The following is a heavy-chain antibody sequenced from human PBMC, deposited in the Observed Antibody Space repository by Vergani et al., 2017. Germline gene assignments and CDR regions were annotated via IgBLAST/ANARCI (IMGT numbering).Heavy chain of an antibody. Sequence: VQLVESGGGVVQPGGSLRLSCAASGFSFSTYGMHWVRQAPGRGLEWVAFLRYDGSNEYYGDAVKGRFIISRDNSKDILYLQMDSLRSEDTALYYCAKYLRDSTDGLPDSWGPGTLVIVSS. CDR3: AKYLRDSTDGLPDS. D-gene: IGHD2-21*02. CDR1: GFSFSTYG. CDR2: LRYDGSNE. J-gene: IGHJ4*02. V-gene: IGHV3-30*02.